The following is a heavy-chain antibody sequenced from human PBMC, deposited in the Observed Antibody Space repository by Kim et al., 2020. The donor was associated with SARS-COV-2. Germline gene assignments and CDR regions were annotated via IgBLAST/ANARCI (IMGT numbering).Heavy chain of an antibody. CDR1: GFTFSSYG. V-gene: IGHV3-30*18. CDR2: ISYDGSNK. J-gene: IGHJ3*02. D-gene: IGHD2-21*02. CDR3: AKDLSLVVVTHDAFDI. Sequence: GGSLRLSCAASGFTFSSYGMHWVRQAPGKGLEWVAVISYDGSNKYYADSVKGRFTISRDNSKNTLYLQMNSLRAEDTAVYYCAKDLSLVVVTHDAFDIWG.